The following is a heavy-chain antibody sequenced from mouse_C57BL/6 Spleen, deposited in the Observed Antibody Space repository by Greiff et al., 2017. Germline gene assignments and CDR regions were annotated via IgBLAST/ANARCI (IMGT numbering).Heavy chain of an antibody. D-gene: IGHD2-14*01. Sequence: EVQLQQSVAELVRPGASVKLSCTASGFNIKNTYMHWVKQRPEQGLEWIGRIDPANGNTNYAPKFQGKATITADPSSHTDYLQLRSLTSEDTAIYYCASGPGTDAMDYWGQGTSVTVSS. CDR1: GFNIKNTY. CDR2: IDPANGNT. V-gene: IGHV14-3*01. CDR3: ASGPGTDAMDY. J-gene: IGHJ4*01.